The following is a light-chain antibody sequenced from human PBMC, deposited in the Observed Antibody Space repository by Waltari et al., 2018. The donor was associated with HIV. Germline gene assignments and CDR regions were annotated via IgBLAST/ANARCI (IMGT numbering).Light chain of an antibody. V-gene: IGKV1-39*01. J-gene: IGKJ3*01. CDR2: GAS. CDR3: EQSYSTPGA. Sequence: DIQMTQSPSSLSASVGDRVTITCRASQSISSYLNWYQQKQGKAPKLLIYGASSLQSGVPARFSVSGSGTDFTLTSSSLQPEDFATYYCEQSYSTPGAFGPGTKVDIK. CDR1: QSISSY.